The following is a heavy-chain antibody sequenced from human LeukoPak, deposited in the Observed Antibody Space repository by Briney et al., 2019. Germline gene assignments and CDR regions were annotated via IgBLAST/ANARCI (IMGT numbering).Heavy chain of an antibody. V-gene: IGHV1-8*01. J-gene: IGHJ4*02. CDR3: ARRNTAMVAGLNY. CDR2: MNPNSGNT. Sequence: ASVKVSCKASGYTFTTYDINWVRQATGQGLEWMGWMNPNSGNTGYAQKFQGRVTMTRNTSISTAFMELSGLRSEDTAVYFCARRNTAMVAGLNYWGQGSLVTVSS. D-gene: IGHD5-18*01. CDR1: GYTFTTYD.